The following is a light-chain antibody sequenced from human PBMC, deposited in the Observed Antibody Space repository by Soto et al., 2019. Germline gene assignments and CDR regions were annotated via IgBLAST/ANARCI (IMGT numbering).Light chain of an antibody. CDR3: QSYNDWPFA. Sequence: IVLTQSPGTLSVSPGERVTLSCRASESLSTFLAWYQQKPGQAPRLLIYGASTKATGIPVRFSGSGSATDFTLTISSLQSEDSAVYYCQSYNDWPFAFGQGTKLEI. CDR2: GAS. J-gene: IGKJ2*01. V-gene: IGKV3-15*01. CDR1: ESLSTF.